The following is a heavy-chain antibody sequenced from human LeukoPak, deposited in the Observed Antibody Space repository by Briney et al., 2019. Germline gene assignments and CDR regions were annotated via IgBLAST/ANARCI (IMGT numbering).Heavy chain of an antibody. Sequence: PSETLSLTCTLSGGSMNGYSWTWLRQPPGKELEWIGYVSDSGRTNYNPSLRSRVTVSADTSKNQFSLKLTSATAADTAVYYCARADITMVRGVIISPPFDYWGQGTLVTVSS. CDR3: ARADITMVRGVIISPPFDY. V-gene: IGHV4-59*08. CDR1: GGSMNGYS. CDR2: VSDSGRT. J-gene: IGHJ4*02. D-gene: IGHD3-10*01.